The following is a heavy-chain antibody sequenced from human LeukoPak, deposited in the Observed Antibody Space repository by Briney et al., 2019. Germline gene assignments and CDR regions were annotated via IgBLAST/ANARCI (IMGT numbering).Heavy chain of an antibody. CDR1: GFTFSSSA. D-gene: IGHD3-9*01. V-gene: IGHV3-21*01. CDR3: ARGVVRYFDY. CDR2: ISSSSSYI. Sequence: GGSLRLSCAASGFTFSSSAMSWVRQAPGKGLEWVSSISSSSSYIYYADSVKGRFIISRDNAKNSLYLQMNSLRAEDTAVYYCARGVVRYFDYWGQGALVTVSS. J-gene: IGHJ4*02.